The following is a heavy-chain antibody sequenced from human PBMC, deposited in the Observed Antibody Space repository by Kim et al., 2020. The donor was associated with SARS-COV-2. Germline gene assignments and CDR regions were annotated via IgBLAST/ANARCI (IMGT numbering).Heavy chain of an antibody. CDR3: ARDGSGRGYSSSWDP. J-gene: IGHJ5*02. Sequence: SETLSLTCTVSGGSISSSSYYWGWIRQPPGKGLEWIGSIYYSGSTYYNPSLKSRVTISVDTSKNQFSLKLSSVTAADTAVYYCARDGSGRGYSSSWDPWGQGTLVTVSS. V-gene: IGHV4-39*07. D-gene: IGHD6-13*01. CDR1: GGSISSSSYY. CDR2: IYYSGST.